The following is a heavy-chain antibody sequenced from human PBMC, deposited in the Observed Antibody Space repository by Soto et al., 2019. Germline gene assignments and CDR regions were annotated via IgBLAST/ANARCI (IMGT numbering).Heavy chain of an antibody. V-gene: IGHV3-9*01. J-gene: IGHJ4*02. Sequence: EVQLVESGGGLVQPGRSLRLSCAASGFTFDNHAMHWVRQAPGKGLEWVSGISWNSDRKAYADSVKGRFTISRDNAKKSLYLQMNSLRAEDTAFYYCAKDASMIRAHFDSWGQGTLVTVSS. D-gene: IGHD3-16*01. CDR1: GFTFDNHA. CDR2: ISWNSDRK. CDR3: AKDASMIRAHFDS.